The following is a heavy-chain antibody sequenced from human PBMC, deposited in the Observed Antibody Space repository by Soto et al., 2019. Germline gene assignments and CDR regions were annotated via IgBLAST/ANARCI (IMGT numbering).Heavy chain of an antibody. Sequence: QVHLVQSGAEVKKPGSSVKVSCKTSGGSFNNYAVSWVRQAPGQGLEWMGGIIPNFDTPNYAQKFQDRVTIIADESTSTVYMEQRSVRSNDTAVYYCAVAMVREILIFESSGMHVWGQGTTVIVSS. CDR3: AVAMVREILIFESSGMHV. CDR2: IIPNFDTP. D-gene: IGHD3-10*01. CDR1: GGSFNNYA. V-gene: IGHV1-69*01. J-gene: IGHJ6*02.